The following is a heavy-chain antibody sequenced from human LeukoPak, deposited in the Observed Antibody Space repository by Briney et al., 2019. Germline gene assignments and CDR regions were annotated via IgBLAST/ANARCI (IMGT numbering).Heavy chain of an antibody. D-gene: IGHD3-22*01. CDR2: INHSGST. Sequence: SETLSLTCAVYGGSFSGYYWSWIRQPPGKGLEWIGEINHSGSTNYNPSLKSRVTISVDTSKNQFSLKLSSVTAADTAVYYCARKGSYYYDSSGYYPFDYWGRGTLVTVSS. CDR3: ARKGSYYYDSSGYYPFDY. J-gene: IGHJ4*02. CDR1: GGSFSGYY. V-gene: IGHV4-34*01.